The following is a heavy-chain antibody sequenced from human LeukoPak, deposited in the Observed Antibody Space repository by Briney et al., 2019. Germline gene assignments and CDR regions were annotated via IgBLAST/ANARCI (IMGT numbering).Heavy chain of an antibody. D-gene: IGHD1-26*01. J-gene: IGHJ3*02. Sequence: PSETLSLTCTVSGVSISSYYWSWIRQPPGKGLEWIGYIYYSGSTNYNPSLKSRVTISVDTSKNQFSLKLSSVTAADTAVYYCARVYSGSYTMAFDIWGQGTMVTVSS. CDR2: IYYSGST. CDR3: ARVYSGSYTMAFDI. V-gene: IGHV4-59*01. CDR1: GVSISSYY.